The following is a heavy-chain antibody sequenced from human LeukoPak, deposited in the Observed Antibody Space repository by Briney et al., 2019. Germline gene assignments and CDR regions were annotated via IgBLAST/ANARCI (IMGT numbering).Heavy chain of an antibody. CDR2: IYYSGST. V-gene: IGHV4-59*01. CDR3: ARDRTTMVRGTGYFDL. CDR1: GGPISSYY. D-gene: IGHD3-10*01. Sequence: PSETLSLTCTVSGGPISSYYWSWIRQPPGKGLEWIGYIYYSGSTNYNPSLKSRVTISVDTSKNQFSLKLSSVTAADTAVYYCARDRTTMVRGTGYFDLWGRGTLVTVSS. J-gene: IGHJ2*01.